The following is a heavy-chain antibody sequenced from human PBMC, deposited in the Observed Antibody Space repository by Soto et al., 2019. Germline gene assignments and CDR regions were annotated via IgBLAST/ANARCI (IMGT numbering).Heavy chain of an antibody. CDR1: GFTFRNNW. V-gene: IGHV3-7*03. D-gene: IGHD5-12*01. J-gene: IGHJ4*02. CDR2: IKEDGNEK. CDR3: ASPSGYDFQGVGYFDY. Sequence: EVQLMESGGGLVQPGGSLRLSCAASGFTFRNNWMSWVRQAPGKGLEWVANIKEDGNEKYYVDSVKGRFTISRDNAKNSLYLQMNSLGAEDTAVYYCASPSGYDFQGVGYFDYWGQGTLVTVSS.